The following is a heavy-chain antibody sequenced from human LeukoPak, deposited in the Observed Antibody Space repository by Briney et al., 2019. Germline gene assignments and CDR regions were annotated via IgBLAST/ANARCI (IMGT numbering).Heavy chain of an antibody. D-gene: IGHD3-16*02. CDR1: GGSFSGYY. CDR2: IYHSGST. V-gene: IGHV4-34*01. Sequence: PSETLSLTCAVYGGSFSGYYWSWIRQPPGKGLEWIGEIYHSGSTNYNPSLKSRVTISVDTSKNQFSLKLSSVTAADTAVYYCARSCPHGYIWGSYRYTGAFDIWGQGTMVTVSS. CDR3: ARSCPHGYIWGSYRYTGAFDI. J-gene: IGHJ3*02.